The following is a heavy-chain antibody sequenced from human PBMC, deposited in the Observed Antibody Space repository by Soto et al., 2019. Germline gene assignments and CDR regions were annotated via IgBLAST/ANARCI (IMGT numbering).Heavy chain of an antibody. D-gene: IGHD2-21*01. Sequence: QITLKESGPTVVKPTQTLTLTCTFSGFSLSTSGLGVGWIRQPPGKALEWLALIYWDDDKRYSPSLKSRLTITKEPSKNQVVLTLTNVDPVDTATYYCAHRRDNNILDYWGQGTLVTVSS. CDR1: GFSLSTSGLG. CDR2: IYWDDDK. CDR3: AHRRDNNILDY. V-gene: IGHV2-5*02. J-gene: IGHJ4*02.